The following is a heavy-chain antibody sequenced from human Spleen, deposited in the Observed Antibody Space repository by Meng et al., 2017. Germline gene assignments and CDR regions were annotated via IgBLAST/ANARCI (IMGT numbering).Heavy chain of an antibody. J-gene: IGHJ4*02. CDR3: ARSHQDYYDSSGEIDS. D-gene: IGHD3-22*01. CDR2: IYYSGST. Sequence: QGQLRESGPGLVRPSETLSLTCTGSGGSVSSGSYYWSWIRQPPGKGLEWIAYIYYSGSTKYNPSLKSRVTISVDTSKNQFSLKLTSVTAADTAVYYCARSHQDYYDSSGEIDSWGQGSLVTVSS. CDR1: GGSVSSGSYY. V-gene: IGHV4-61*01.